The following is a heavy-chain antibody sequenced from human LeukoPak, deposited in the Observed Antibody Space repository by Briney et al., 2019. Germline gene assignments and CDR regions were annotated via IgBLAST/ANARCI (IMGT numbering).Heavy chain of an antibody. CDR1: GFTFTTYA. V-gene: IGHV3-23*01. CDR3: ARRGPGGWGVFGM. CDR2: ISGSADRT. Sequence: GGSLRLSCAASGFTFTTYAMSWVRQAPGKGLAWVSTISGSADRTFYADAVKGRFTISRDNSKNTLYLQMNSLRVEDTAVYYCARRGPGGWGVFGMWGQGTTVIVSS. D-gene: IGHD2-8*01. J-gene: IGHJ3*02.